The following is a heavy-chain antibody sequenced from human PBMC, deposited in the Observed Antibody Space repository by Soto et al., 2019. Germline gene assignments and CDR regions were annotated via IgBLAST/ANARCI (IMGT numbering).Heavy chain of an antibody. V-gene: IGHV4-34*01. CDR2: INHSGST. Sequence: PSETLSLTCAFYVGSFSGYYWSCIRHPPGKWLEWIGEINHSGSTNYNPSLKSRVTISVDTSKNQFSLKLSSVTAADTAVYYCARGELSYYDSRGYLEYWGQGTLVIVS. J-gene: IGHJ4*02. CDR1: VGSFSGYY. CDR3: ARGELSYYDSRGYLEY. D-gene: IGHD3-22*01.